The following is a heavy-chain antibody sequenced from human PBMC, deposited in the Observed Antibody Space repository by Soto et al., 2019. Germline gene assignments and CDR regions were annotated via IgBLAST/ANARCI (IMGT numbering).Heavy chain of an antibody. J-gene: IGHJ4*02. D-gene: IGHD5-12*01. CDR1: GFSVTSGGVG. Sequence: SGYTLVNPTRTLTLTCTFSGFSVTSGGVGGGWIRQPPGKALEWLALTYWNGNDRYSPSLRRRLAIKKATSENQVVLTMTNMDPVDTAKYYCAPSGGGYDIDWDYFDYWGEGMPVTVSP. CDR3: APSGGGYDIDWDYFDY. CDR2: TYWNGND. V-gene: IGHV2-5*01.